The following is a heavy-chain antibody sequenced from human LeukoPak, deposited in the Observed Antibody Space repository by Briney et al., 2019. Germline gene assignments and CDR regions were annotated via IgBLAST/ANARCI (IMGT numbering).Heavy chain of an antibody. Sequence: ASVKVSCKASGYSLTSFDINWVRQGSGQGLEWMGWMNPKRGNTGYAPTFQGRVTITRDTSIDTAFMELSSLRPDDTAVYYCARGGSSSSYYNNYGMDVWGQGTTINVSS. CDR3: ARGGSSSSYYNNYGMDV. CDR2: MNPKRGNT. J-gene: IGHJ6*02. CDR1: GYSLTSFD. D-gene: IGHD6-13*01. V-gene: IGHV1-8*01.